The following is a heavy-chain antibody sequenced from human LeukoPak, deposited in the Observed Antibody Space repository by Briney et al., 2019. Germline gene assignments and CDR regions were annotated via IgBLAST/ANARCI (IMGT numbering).Heavy chain of an antibody. J-gene: IGHJ3*01. CDR3: ARGFPPGSGSRASHAFDV. CDR2: INYGGST. V-gene: IGHV4-34*01. CDR1: EMSFSAYY. D-gene: IGHD6-19*01. Sequence: PSETLSLTCAVSEMSFSAYYWNWIRQSPGKGLEWIGEINYGGSTKYTPSLECRGTILIDTSKNQFSLKLTSVTAADTAVYYCARGFPPGSGSRASHAFDVWGQGTMVTVSS.